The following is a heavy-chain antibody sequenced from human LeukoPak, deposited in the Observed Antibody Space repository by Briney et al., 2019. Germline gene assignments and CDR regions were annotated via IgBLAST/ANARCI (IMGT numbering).Heavy chain of an antibody. D-gene: IGHD3-16*01. Sequence: GGSLRLSCSASGFTFDDYAMHWVRQAPGKGLEWVSGISWNSGSIGYADSVKGRFTISRDNAKNSLYLQMNSLRAEDTAVYYCARSWGSFSFDPWGQGTLVTVSS. J-gene: IGHJ5*02. CDR1: GFTFDDYA. CDR2: ISWNSGSI. CDR3: ARSWGSFSFDP. V-gene: IGHV3-9*01.